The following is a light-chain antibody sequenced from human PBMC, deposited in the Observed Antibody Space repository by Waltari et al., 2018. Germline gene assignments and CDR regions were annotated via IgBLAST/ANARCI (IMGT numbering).Light chain of an antibody. CDR3: QQSYSIPIS. CDR2: ATS. J-gene: IGKJ3*01. V-gene: IGKV1-39*01. Sequence: DIQMTPSPSSLSASVGDRVTITCRASQSISNFLNWYQQKPGKAPKLLISATSTLQTGVPSRFSGSGSGTDFSRNISSLQPEDFATYYCQQSYSIPISFGPGTEVEIK. CDR1: QSISNF.